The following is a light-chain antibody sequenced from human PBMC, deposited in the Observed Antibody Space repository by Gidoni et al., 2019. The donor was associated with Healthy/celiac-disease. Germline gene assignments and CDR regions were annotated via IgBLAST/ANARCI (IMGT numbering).Light chain of an antibody. CDR1: QSVSSN. CDR2: GAS. Sequence: IVMTQSPATLSVSPGERATLSCRASQSVSSNLAWYQQKPGQAPRLLIYGASTRATGIPARFSGSGSGTEFTLTISSLQSEDFAVYYCQQYNILITFGQGTRLEIK. CDR3: QQYNILIT. V-gene: IGKV3-15*01. J-gene: IGKJ5*01.